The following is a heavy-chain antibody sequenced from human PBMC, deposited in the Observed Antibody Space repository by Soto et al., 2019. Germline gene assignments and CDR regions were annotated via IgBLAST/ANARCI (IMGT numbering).Heavy chain of an antibody. J-gene: IGHJ4*02. CDR2: VYPGDSDT. CDR3: ARRDSSGYYSDY. Sequence: GESVKISCKGSGYSFTIHCIGWVLQMPGKGLEWMAIVYPGDSDTRYNPSFQGQVTISADKSVNTAYLQWSSLKASDTAIYYCARRDSSGYYSDYWGPGTLVTVSS. D-gene: IGHD3-22*01. CDR1: GYSFTIHC. V-gene: IGHV5-51*01.